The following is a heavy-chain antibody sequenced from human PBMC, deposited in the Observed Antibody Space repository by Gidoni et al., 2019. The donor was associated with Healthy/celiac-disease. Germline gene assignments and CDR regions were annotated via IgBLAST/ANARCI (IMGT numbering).Heavy chain of an antibody. V-gene: IGHV1-69*06. J-gene: IGHJ6*02. Sequence: QVQLVQSGAEVKKPGSSVKVSCKASGGTFSSYAISWVRQAPGQGLEWMGGIIPIFGTANYAQKFQGRVTITADKSTSTAYMELSSLRSEDTAVYYCASGERTVYSSGTEYYYYYGMDVWGQGTTVTVSS. CDR3: ASGERTVYSSGTEYYYYYGMDV. CDR2: IIPIFGTA. CDR1: GGTFSSYA. D-gene: IGHD6-19*01.